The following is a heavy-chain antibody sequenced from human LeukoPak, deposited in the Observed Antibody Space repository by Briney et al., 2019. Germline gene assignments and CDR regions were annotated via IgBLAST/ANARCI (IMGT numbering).Heavy chain of an antibody. CDR3: ARGPGMATIKD. J-gene: IGHJ4*02. Sequence: SETLSLTCTVSGGSISSYYWSWIRQPPGKGLEWIGYIYYSGSTNYNPSLKSRVTISVDTSKNQFSLKLSSVTAADTAVYYCARGPGMATIKDWGQGTLVTVSS. CDR2: IYYSGST. V-gene: IGHV4-59*01. D-gene: IGHD5-24*01. CDR1: GGSISSYY.